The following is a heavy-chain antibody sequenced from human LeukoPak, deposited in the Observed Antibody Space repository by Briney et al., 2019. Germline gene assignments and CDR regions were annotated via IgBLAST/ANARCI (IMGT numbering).Heavy chain of an antibody. CDR2: IYYSGST. CDR3: ARQGLHSDY. D-gene: IGHD4-11*01. CDR1: VGSISSSSYY. V-gene: IGHV4-39*01. Sequence: SETLSLTCTFSVGSISSSSYYWGWIRQPPGKGLEWIGSIYYSGSTYYNPSLKSRVTISVDTSKNQFSLKLSSVTAADTAVYYCARQGLHSDYWGQGTLVTVSS. J-gene: IGHJ4*02.